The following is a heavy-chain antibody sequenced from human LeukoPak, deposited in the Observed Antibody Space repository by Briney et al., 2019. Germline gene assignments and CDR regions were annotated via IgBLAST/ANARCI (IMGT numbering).Heavy chain of an antibody. D-gene: IGHD6-13*01. CDR1: GFTFGNYA. Sequence: HPGMSLRLSCAASGFTFGNYAFNWVRQSPGKGLEWVASISYVSYDIYYQGPVKGRFTLSRDNSGNTLYLQRNSLRLDDTAIYYCARGYQVPSGYDHLCQGTPVTVSS. CDR2: ISYVSYDI. V-gene: IGHV3-30-3*01. J-gene: IGHJ4*02. CDR3: ARGYQVPSGYDH.